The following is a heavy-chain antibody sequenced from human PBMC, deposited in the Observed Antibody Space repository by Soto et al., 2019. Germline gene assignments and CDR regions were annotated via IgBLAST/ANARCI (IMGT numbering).Heavy chain of an antibody. J-gene: IGHJ4*02. D-gene: IGHD6-19*01. V-gene: IGHV6-1*01. Sequence: SQTLSLTCAISGESVSSSSAAWNWIRQSPSRGLEWLGRTYYRSKWYNNYAISVKSRIIINPDTSKNQFSLQLSSVTPEDTAVYYCAGQHQWLDSWGQGTLVTVSS. CDR3: AGQHQWLDS. CDR2: TYYRSKWYN. CDR1: GESVSSSSAA.